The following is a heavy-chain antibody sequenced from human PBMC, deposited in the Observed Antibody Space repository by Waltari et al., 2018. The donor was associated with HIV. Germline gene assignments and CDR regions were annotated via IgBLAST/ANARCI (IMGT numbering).Heavy chain of an antibody. D-gene: IGHD3-22*01. Sequence: EVQLVESGGGLVKPGESLRVSCAASGLHFQKYWMSWFRQAPERGLEWVGRIKSKQSGGTVDYAAPVKGRFTISRDDSKNMMYLQMDSLESEDTAVYYCTTGSSGAEDYWGQGTLVTVSS. CDR2: IKSKQSGGTV. CDR1: GLHFQKYW. J-gene: IGHJ4*02. CDR3: TTGSSGAEDY. V-gene: IGHV3-15*01.